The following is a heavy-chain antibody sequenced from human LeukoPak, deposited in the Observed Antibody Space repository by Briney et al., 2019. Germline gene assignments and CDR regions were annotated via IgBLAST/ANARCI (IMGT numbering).Heavy chain of an antibody. Sequence: SSETLFLTCTVSGYSISSGYYWSWIRQPPGKGLEWIGYIYYSGSTNYDPSLKSRVTISVDTSKNQFSLKLSSVTAADTAVYYCARVDHIRGIGQQLALDIWGQGTMVTVSS. D-gene: IGHD6-13*01. CDR1: GYSISSGYY. V-gene: IGHV4-61*01. J-gene: IGHJ3*02. CDR2: IYYSGST. CDR3: ARVDHIRGIGQQLALDI.